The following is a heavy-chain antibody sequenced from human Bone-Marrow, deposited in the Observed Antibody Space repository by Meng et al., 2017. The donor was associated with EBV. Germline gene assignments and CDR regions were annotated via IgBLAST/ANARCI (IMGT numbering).Heavy chain of an antibody. J-gene: IGHJ2*01. CDR2: ISYDGSNK. CDR1: GLTSSSYA. V-gene: IGHV3-30-3*01. Sequence: QVQLVESEGGVGQPVRSLRLPCAAAGLTSSSYAMHWFRQAPGKGLEWVAVISYDGSNKYYADSVKGRFTISRDNSKNTLYLQMNSLRAEDTAVYYCARGGYYYGSGSYYNDYYWYFDIWGRGTLVTVAS. D-gene: IGHD3-10*01. CDR3: ARGGYYYGSGSYYNDYYWYFDI.